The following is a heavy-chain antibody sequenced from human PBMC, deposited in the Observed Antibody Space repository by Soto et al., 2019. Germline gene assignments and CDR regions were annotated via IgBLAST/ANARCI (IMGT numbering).Heavy chain of an antibody. CDR1: GLTFSSCS. CDR2: ISSSSNTI. J-gene: IGHJ4*02. CDR3: APWPGYSRSWFMDY. Sequence: GSLRPAYVGAGLTFSSCSMQWVRKAPGKGLEWISHISSSSNTIYYADSVKGRFTISRDNAKNSLFLQMNGLRDEDTAVYYCAPWPGYSRSWFMDYWGQGALVTVSS. V-gene: IGHV3-48*02. D-gene: IGHD6-13*01.